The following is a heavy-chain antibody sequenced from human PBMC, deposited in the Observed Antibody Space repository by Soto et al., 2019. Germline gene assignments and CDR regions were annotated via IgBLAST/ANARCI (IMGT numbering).Heavy chain of an antibody. V-gene: IGHV1-24*01. Sequence: ASVKVSCKVSGYTLTELSMHWVRQAPGKGLEWMGGFDPEDGETIYAQKFQGRVTRTEDTSTDTVYMELSSLGSEDTAVYYCATDPLGYCSGGSCLVNWFDPWGQGTLVTVSS. CDR2: FDPEDGET. D-gene: IGHD2-15*01. J-gene: IGHJ5*02. CDR3: ATDPLGYCSGGSCLVNWFDP. CDR1: GYTLTELS.